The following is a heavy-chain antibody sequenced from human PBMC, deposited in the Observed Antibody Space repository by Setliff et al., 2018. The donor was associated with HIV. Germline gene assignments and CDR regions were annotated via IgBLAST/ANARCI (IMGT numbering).Heavy chain of an antibody. D-gene: IGHD5-12*01. J-gene: IGHJ6*04. CDR3: LVAVEEDV. CDR2: ISSSSSYI. V-gene: IGHV3-21*01. Sequence: GGSLRLSCAASGFTFSSYSMNWIRQAPGKGLEWASSISSSSSYIYYADSVKGRFTVSRDNAKNSLYLQMNSLRAEDTAVYYCLVAVEEDVWGKGTTVTVSS. CDR1: GFTFSSYS.